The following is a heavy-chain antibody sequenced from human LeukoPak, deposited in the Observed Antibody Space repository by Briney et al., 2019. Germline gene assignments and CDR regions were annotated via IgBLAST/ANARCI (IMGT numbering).Heavy chain of an antibody. CDR3: AKETDYYGSGSYFDY. J-gene: IGHJ4*02. D-gene: IGHD3-10*01. CDR1: GFTFSSYA. Sequence: PGGSLRLSCAASGFTFSSYAMSWVRQAPGKGLEWVSAISGSGGSTYYADSAKGRFTISRDNSKNTLYLQMNSLRAEDTAVYYCAKETDYYGSGSYFDYWGQGTLVTVSS. V-gene: IGHV3-23*01. CDR2: ISGSGGST.